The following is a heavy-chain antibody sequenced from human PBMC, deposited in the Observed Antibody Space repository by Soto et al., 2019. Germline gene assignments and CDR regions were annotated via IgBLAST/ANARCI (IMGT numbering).Heavy chain of an antibody. CDR3: ARVLSSISPYNWFDP. J-gene: IGHJ5*02. Sequence: SGTLSLTCTVSGGSISSYYWSWIRQPPGKGLEWIGYIYYSGSTNYNPSLKSRVTISVDTSKNQFSLKLSSVTAADTAVYYCARVLSSISPYNWFDPWGQGTLVTVSS. CDR2: IYYSGST. CDR1: GGSISSYY. D-gene: IGHD2-2*01. V-gene: IGHV4-59*01.